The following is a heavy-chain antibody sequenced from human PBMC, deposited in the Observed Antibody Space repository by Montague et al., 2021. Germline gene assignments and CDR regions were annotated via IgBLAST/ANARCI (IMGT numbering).Heavy chain of an antibody. CDR1: GFTFSSDA. D-gene: IGHD3-22*01. CDR3: ARSRYYYDTSDYLDS. J-gene: IGHJ4*02. V-gene: IGHV3-30-3*01. CDR2: ISYHGSDK. Sequence: CLRLSGAASGFTFSSDAMHWVRQAPGKGLEWLTVISYHGSDKYYADSVEGRFTISRDNSKNTLFLQMDSLRAEDTAVYYCARSRYYYDTSDYLDSWGQGTLVTVSS.